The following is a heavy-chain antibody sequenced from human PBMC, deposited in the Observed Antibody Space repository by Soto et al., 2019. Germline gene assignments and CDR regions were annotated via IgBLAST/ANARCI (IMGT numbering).Heavy chain of an antibody. Sequence: QLQLQESGPGLVKPSETLSLTCTVSGDSVTISDYYWGWIRQPPGKGLEWIGSIHYSGSTYYNPSLKSRVSLSGDTSKKQFSLKLTSVTAADADVYYCAAHDSGGYYAEYWGQGTLVTVSA. CDR2: IHYSGST. CDR1: GDSVTISDYY. D-gene: IGHD3-22*01. CDR3: AAHDSGGYYAEY. J-gene: IGHJ4*02. V-gene: IGHV4-39*01.